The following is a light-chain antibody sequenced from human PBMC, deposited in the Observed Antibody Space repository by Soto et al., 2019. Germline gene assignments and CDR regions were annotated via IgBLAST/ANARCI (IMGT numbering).Light chain of an antibody. CDR1: SSDVGSYNL. CDR2: EGS. CDR3: CSYAGSRV. V-gene: IGLV2-23*01. J-gene: IGLJ3*02. Sequence: QSALTQPASVSGSPGQSITISCTGTSSDVGSYNLVSWYQQHPGKAPKLMIYEGSKRPSGVSNRFSGSKSGNTASLTISGLQAEEGADYYCCSYAGSRVFGGGTKLTVL.